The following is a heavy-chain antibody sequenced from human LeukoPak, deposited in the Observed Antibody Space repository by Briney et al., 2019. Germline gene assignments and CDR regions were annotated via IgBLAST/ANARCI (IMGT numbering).Heavy chain of an antibody. CDR3: AKDRHIAARLRREYNWFDP. V-gene: IGHV3-30*02. CDR1: GFTFSSYG. D-gene: IGHD6-6*01. Sequence: GGSLRLSCAASGFTFSSYGMHWVRQAPGKGLEWVAFIRYDGSNKYYADSVKGRFTISRDNSKNTLYLQMNSLRAEDTAVYYCAKDRHIAARLRREYNWFDPWGQGTLVTVSS. CDR2: IRYDGSNK. J-gene: IGHJ5*02.